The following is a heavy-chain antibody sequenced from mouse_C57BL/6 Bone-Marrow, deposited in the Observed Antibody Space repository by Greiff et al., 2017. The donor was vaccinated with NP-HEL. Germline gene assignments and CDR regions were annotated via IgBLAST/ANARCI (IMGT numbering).Heavy chain of an antibody. V-gene: IGHV1-53*01. Sequence: VQLQQPGTELVKPGASVKLSCKASGYTFTSYWMHWVKQRPGQGLEWIGNINPSNGGTNYNEKFKSKATLTVDKSSSTAYMQLSSLTSEDSAVYYCARGPLRDYYAMDYWGQGTSVTVSS. CDR3: ARGPLRDYYAMDY. CDR1: GYTFTSYW. CDR2: INPSNGGT. J-gene: IGHJ4*01.